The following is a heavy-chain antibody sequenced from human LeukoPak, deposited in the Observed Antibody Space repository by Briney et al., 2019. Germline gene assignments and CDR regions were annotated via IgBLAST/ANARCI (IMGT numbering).Heavy chain of an antibody. CDR3: ARDGRALSYYYGSGTYPEDWFDP. J-gene: IGHJ5*02. D-gene: IGHD3-10*01. CDR1: GYTFTGYY. V-gene: IGHV1-46*01. Sequence: EASLKVSCKASGYTFTGYYMHWVRQAPGQGLEWMGLLNPSGGSTSYAQKFQGRVTMTRDTSTSTVYMELSSLRSEDTAVYYCARDGRALSYYYGSGTYPEDWFDPWGQGTLVTVSS. CDR2: LNPSGGST.